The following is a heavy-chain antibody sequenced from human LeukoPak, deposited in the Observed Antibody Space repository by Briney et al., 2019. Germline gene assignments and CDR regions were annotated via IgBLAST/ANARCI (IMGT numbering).Heavy chain of an antibody. CDR1: GFTFTKFW. D-gene: IGHD2-21*02. V-gene: IGHV3-7*01. J-gene: IGHJ4*02. Sequence: PGESLRLSCEASGFTFTKFWMSWVRQAPGKELEWVANIQEDGKKENYVDSVRGRFTISRDNAKNSIYLQMNSLRVEDTAVYYCAKDIVDGGDDYWGQGTLVIVSS. CDR2: IQEDGKKE. CDR3: AKDIVDGGDDY.